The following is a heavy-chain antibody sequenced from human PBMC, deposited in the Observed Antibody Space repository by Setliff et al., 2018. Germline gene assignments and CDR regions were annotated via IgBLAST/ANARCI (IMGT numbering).Heavy chain of an antibody. Sequence: GGSLRLSCAASGFTFSTYSMNWVRQAPGKGLEWVSDISSSSSTIYYADSVKGRFTISRDNAQNSLYLQMNSPRADDTAVYYCARDYAGRGHGFDIWGHGTLVTVSS. CDR3: ARDYAGRGHGFDI. V-gene: IGHV3-48*01. CDR1: GFTFSTYS. D-gene: IGHD1-26*01. J-gene: IGHJ3*02. CDR2: ISSSSSTI.